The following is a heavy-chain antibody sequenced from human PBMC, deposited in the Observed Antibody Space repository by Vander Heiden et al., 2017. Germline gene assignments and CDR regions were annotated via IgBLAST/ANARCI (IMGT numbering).Heavy chain of an antibody. V-gene: IGHV5-51*01. J-gene: IGHJ5*02. D-gene: IGHD4-4*01. CDR2: IFPGDSDT. CDR1: GFTFTNYW. CDR3: ARLPTATTWWFDR. Sequence: EVQLVQSGAEVKKAGESLKSSCKGAGFTFTNYWIGWVRQMPGKGLEWMGIIFPGDSDTRYSPSFQGQVTISADKSTSTAYLQWHSLKASDTAMYYCARLPTATTWWFDRWGQGTLVTVSS.